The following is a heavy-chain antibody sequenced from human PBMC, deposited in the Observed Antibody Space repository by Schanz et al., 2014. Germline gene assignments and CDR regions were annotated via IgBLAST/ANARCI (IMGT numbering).Heavy chain of an antibody. J-gene: IGHJ6*02. Sequence: QVQLVESGGGVVQFGRSLRLSCVASGFTFSSYAMHWVRQAPGKGLEWVAVISYDGRNKYYADSVKGRFTISRDNSKNTLYLQMNSLSADDTAVFYCAKGMGYCSGGTCYDYYYYGLDVWGQGTTVTVSS. CDR1: GFTFSSYA. D-gene: IGHD2-15*01. CDR3: AKGMGYCSGGTCYDYYYYGLDV. V-gene: IGHV3-30-3*02. CDR2: ISYDGRNK.